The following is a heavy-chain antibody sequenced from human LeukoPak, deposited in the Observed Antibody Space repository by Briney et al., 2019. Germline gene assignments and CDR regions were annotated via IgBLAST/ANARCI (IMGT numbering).Heavy chain of an antibody. J-gene: IGHJ5*02. D-gene: IGHD2-15*01. CDR2: INHSGST. V-gene: IGHV4-34*01. Sequence: SETLSLTCPVSGGPIRTYQWSWIRQPPGKGLEWIGEINHSGSTNYNPSLKSRVTISVDTSKNQFSLKLSSVTAADTAVYYCARVVAATLLGNWFDPWGQGTLVTVSS. CDR3: ARVVAATLLGNWFDP. CDR1: GGPIRTYQ.